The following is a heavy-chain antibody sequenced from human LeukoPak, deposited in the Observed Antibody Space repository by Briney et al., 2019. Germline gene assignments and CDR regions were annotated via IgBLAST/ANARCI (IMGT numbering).Heavy chain of an antibody. CDR3: ARAWGFGESLDY. J-gene: IGHJ4*02. CDR2: IYTSGST. Sequence: SETLSLTCTVSGGSISSYYWSWIRQPAGKGLEWIGRIYTSGSTNYNPSLKSRVTISVDKSKNQFSLKLSSATAADTAVYYCARAWGFGESLDYWGQGTLVTVSS. CDR1: GGSISSYY. V-gene: IGHV4-4*07. D-gene: IGHD3-10*01.